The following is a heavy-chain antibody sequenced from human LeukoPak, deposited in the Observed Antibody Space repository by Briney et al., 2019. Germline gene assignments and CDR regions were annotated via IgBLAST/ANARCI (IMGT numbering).Heavy chain of an antibody. CDR2: VFYTGST. J-gene: IGHJ5*02. Sequence: PSETLSLTCIVSGGSIRNYNNYWGWIRQPPGKGLEWIGSVFYTGSTYYNPSLQTRITVSVDTSKNQFSLKLTSVTAADTAVYYCAEYGSDYGRFDPWGQGTRVTVSS. D-gene: IGHD6-25*01. CDR3: AEYGSDYGRFDP. CDR1: GGSIRNYNNY. V-gene: IGHV4-39*01.